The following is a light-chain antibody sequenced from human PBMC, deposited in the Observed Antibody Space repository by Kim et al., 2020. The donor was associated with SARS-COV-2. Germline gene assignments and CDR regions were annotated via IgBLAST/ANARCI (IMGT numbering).Light chain of an antibody. CDR1: SLRGYY. CDR2: GQN. V-gene: IGLV3-19*01. Sequence: SSELTQDPAVSVDLGQTVRITCQGDSLRGYYASWYQQKPGQAPVLVMYGQNNRPSGIPDRFSGSSSGNTASLTITGAQAEDEADYYCNSRDTSGDHAVFG. J-gene: IGLJ7*01. CDR3: NSRDTSGDHAV.